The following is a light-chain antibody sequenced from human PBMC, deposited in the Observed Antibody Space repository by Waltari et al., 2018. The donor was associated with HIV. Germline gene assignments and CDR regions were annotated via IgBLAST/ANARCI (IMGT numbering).Light chain of an antibody. CDR1: SRDIGVYNY. CDR2: DVF. V-gene: IGLV2-14*01. Sequence: QPAPSQPASVSGSPGQSITISCTGSSRDIGVYNYVSWYQHFPGKAPKLIIYDVFHRPLWVSDRFSGSKSANTASLTISGLQPDDEGDYYCSSFTRANTVVFGGGTKLTVL. J-gene: IGLJ3*02. CDR3: SSFTRANTVV.